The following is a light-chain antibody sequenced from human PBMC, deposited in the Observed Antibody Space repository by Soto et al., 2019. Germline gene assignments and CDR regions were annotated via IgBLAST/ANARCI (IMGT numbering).Light chain of an antibody. CDR3: HQNYTTPMT. Sequence: DIEMTQSPSSLSASVGDRVTITCRASETISIYLNWYHQKPGQAPKLLIYAVSNLQSGVPSRFSGSGSGTDFTLTISSLPPEDCGTYYCHQNYTTPMTFDPGTNVDIK. CDR1: ETISIY. J-gene: IGKJ3*01. V-gene: IGKV1-39*01. CDR2: AVS.